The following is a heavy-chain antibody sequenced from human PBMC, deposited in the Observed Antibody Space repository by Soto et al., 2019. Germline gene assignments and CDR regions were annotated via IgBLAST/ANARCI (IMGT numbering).Heavy chain of an antibody. CDR3: ARALYDFWSGYSNTPNDY. J-gene: IGHJ4*02. D-gene: IGHD3-3*01. CDR2: IIPIFGTA. V-gene: IGHV1-69*13. Sequence: ASVKVSCKASGGTFSSYAISWVRQAPGQGLEWMGGIIPIFGTANYAQKFQGRVTITADESTSTAYMELSSLRSEDTAVYYCARALYDFWSGYSNTPNDYWGQGTLVTVSS. CDR1: GGTFSSYA.